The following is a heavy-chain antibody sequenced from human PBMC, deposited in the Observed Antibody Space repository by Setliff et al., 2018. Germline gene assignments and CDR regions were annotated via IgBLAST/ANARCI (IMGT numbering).Heavy chain of an antibody. Sequence: LRLSCSVSGFPFSGSAVHWVRQASGKGLEWVGRIRSKAFSYATRYTESMKGRFTISRDDSKNTLYLQMNSLKTEDTAVYYCTTELLWFGETQHWGQGTLVTVSS. CDR2: IRSKAFSYAT. CDR3: TTELLWFGETQH. J-gene: IGHJ1*01. CDR1: GFPFSGSA. V-gene: IGHV3-73*01. D-gene: IGHD3-10*01.